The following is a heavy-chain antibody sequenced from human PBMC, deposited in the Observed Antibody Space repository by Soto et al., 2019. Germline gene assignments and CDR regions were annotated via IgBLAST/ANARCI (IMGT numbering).Heavy chain of an antibody. Sequence: QVQLVQSGAEVKKPGASVKVSCKASGYTFTSYGISWVRQAPGQGLEWMGWISAYNGNTNYAQKLQGRVTMTTDTSTSTAYMELRSLRSDDTTVYYCARGTTVNTRSGNDAFDIWGQGTMVTVSS. V-gene: IGHV1-18*01. CDR1: GYTFTSYG. CDR2: ISAYNGNT. CDR3: ARGTTVNTRSGNDAFDI. J-gene: IGHJ3*02. D-gene: IGHD4-17*01.